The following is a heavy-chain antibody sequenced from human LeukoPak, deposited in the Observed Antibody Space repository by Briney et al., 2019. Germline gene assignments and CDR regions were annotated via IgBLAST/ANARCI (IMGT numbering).Heavy chain of an antibody. CDR3: ARVSPGGNSDY. CDR1: GRSISSYY. J-gene: IGHJ4*02. CDR2: IYSSGST. V-gene: IGHV4-4*07. Sequence: SDTLSLPCTVSGRSISSYYWSWIRQPAGKGLEGIGRIYSSGSTNYNPSLKSRVTMSVDMSRNQFSLKLSSVTAADTAVYYCARVSPGGNSDYLGQGTLVTVSS. D-gene: IGHD4-23*01.